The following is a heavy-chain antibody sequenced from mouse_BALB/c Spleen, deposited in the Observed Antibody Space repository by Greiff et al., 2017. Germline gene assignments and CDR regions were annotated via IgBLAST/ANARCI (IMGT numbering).Heavy chain of an antibody. CDR2: ISSGGST. CDR1: GFTFSSYA. Sequence: EVKVVESGGGLVKPGGSLKLSCAASGFTFSSYAMSWVRQTPEKRLEWVASISSGGSTYYPDSVKGRFTISRDNARNILYLQMSSLRSEDTAMYYCARRDTTDAMDYWGQGTSVTVSS. CDR3: ARRDTTDAMDY. D-gene: IGHD1-1*01. V-gene: IGHV5-6-5*01. J-gene: IGHJ4*01.